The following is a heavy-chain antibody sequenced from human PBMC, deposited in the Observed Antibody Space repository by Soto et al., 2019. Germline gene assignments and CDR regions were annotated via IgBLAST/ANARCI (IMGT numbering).Heavy chain of an antibody. CDR2: IWFDGSNK. CDR3: ARVRGANHYYYYYGMDV. CDR1: GFTFSSFG. D-gene: IGHD3-10*01. V-gene: IGHV3-33*01. Sequence: QVQLVESGGGVVQPGRSLRLSCAASGFTFSSFGMHWVRQAPGKGLEWVALIWFDGSNKYHADSVKGRLTISRDNSKNTLYLQMNSLRAEDTAVYYCARVRGANHYYYYYGMDVWGQGTTVTVSS. J-gene: IGHJ6*02.